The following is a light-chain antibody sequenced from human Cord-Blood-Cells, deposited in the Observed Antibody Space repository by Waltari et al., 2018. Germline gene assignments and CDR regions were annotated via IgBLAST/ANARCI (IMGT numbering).Light chain of an antibody. Sequence: QSAPTQPASVSGSPGQSITISCTGTSSDVGSDNLVSWYQQHPGKAPKLMIYEGSKRPSGVSNRFSGSKSGNTASLTISGLQAEDEADYYCCSYAGSSTWVFGGGTKLTVL. J-gene: IGLJ3*02. CDR2: EGS. CDR3: CSYAGSSTWV. CDR1: SSDVGSDNL. V-gene: IGLV2-23*01.